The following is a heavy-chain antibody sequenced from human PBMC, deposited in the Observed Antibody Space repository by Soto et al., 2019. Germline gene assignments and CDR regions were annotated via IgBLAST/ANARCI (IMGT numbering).Heavy chain of an antibody. D-gene: IGHD4-17*01. CDR3: TRLSHPHTVTTRYFQH. V-gene: IGHV3-49*03. Sequence: PGGSLRLSCAASGFTFSDHYMSWFRQAPGKGLEWVGFIRSKAYGGTTEYAASVKGRFTISRDDSKSIAYLQMNSLKTEDTAVYYCTRLSHPHTVTTRYFQHWGQGTLVTVSS. J-gene: IGHJ1*01. CDR2: IRSKAYGGTT. CDR1: GFTFSDHY.